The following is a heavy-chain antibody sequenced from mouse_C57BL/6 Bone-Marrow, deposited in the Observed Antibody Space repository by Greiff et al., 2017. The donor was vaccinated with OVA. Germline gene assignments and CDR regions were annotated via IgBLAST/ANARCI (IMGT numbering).Heavy chain of an antibody. CDR1: GYTFTDYN. D-gene: IGHD3-2*02. V-gene: IGHV1-18*01. CDR3: AREKTAQATRYFDV. Sequence: EVQLQQSGPELVKPGASVKIPCKASGYTFTDYNMDWVKQSHGKSLEWIGDINPNNGGTIYNQKFKGKATLTVDKSSSTAYMELRSLTSEDTAVYYCAREKTAQATRYFDVWGTGTTVTVSS. CDR2: INPNNGGT. J-gene: IGHJ1*03.